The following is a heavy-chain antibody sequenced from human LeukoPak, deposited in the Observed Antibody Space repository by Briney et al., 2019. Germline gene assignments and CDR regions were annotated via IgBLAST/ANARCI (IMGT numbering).Heavy chain of an antibody. V-gene: IGHV1-18*01. CDR3: ARTNYRANGGNSEDN. CDR1: GYTFTSYG. D-gene: IGHD4-23*01. J-gene: IGHJ4*02. CDR2: ISAYNGNT. Sequence: ASVKVSCKASGYTFTSYGISWVRQAPGQGLEWMGWISAYNGNTNYAQKLQGRVTMTTDTSTSTAYMELRSLRSDDTAVYYWARTNYRANGGNSEDNWGQGTLVTVSS.